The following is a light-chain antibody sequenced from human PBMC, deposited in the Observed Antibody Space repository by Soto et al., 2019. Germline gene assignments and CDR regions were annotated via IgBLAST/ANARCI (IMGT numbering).Light chain of an antibody. CDR1: QSLLHSDGKTC. CDR2: EVS. J-gene: IGKJ1*01. CDR3: MQSIQFPWT. Sequence: DIVMTQTPLSLSVTPGQPASISCKSSQSLLHSDGKTCLFWYLQKAGQPPQLLIYEVSNRFSGGPGRFSGSGSGTDFTLKISRVEAGDVGVYYCMQSIQFPWTFGQGTKVEIK. V-gene: IGKV2D-29*01.